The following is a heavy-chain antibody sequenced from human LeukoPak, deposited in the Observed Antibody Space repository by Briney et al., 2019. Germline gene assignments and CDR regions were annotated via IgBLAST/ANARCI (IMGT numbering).Heavy chain of an antibody. J-gene: IGHJ4*02. CDR1: GGTFSSYT. Sequence: SVKVSCKASGGTFSSYTISWVRQAPGQGLEWMGRIIPILGIANYAQKFQGRVTITADKSTSTAYMELSSLRSEDTAVYYCARASIAVAYRHFYYWSQGTLGNVSP. CDR2: IIPILGIA. V-gene: IGHV1-69*02. D-gene: IGHD6-19*01. CDR3: ARASIAVAYRHFYY.